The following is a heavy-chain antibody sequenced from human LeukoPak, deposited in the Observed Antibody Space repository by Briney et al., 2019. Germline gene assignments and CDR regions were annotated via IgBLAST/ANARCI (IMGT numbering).Heavy chain of an antibody. Sequence: GGSLRLSCAASGFTLSSYAMSWVRQAPRKGLEWVSAISGSGGNTYYADSVKSRVTISRDNSKNTLYLQMNSLRAEDTAVYYCAKEGVYGSGSYRYNWFDPWGQGTLVTVSS. D-gene: IGHD3-10*01. J-gene: IGHJ5*02. CDR2: ISGSGGNT. CDR3: AKEGVYGSGSYRYNWFDP. V-gene: IGHV3-23*01. CDR1: GFTLSSYA.